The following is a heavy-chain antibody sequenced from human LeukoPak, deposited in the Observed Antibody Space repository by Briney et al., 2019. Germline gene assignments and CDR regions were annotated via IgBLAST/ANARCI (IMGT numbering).Heavy chain of an antibody. Sequence: GSLRLSCASSGFTFSTYAMSWVRQAPGKGLEWVSAISGSGDRTYQPDSVKGRFTISRDNSKNTLYLQMNSLRAEDTAVYYCAKEKYSSGFFDYWGQGTLVTVSS. CDR3: AKEKYSSGFFDY. V-gene: IGHV3-23*01. CDR2: ISGSGDRT. CDR1: GFTFSTYA. J-gene: IGHJ4*02. D-gene: IGHD6-19*01.